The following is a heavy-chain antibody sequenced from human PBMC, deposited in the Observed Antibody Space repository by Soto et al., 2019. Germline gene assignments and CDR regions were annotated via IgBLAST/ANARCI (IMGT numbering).Heavy chain of an antibody. CDR3: AGGYYYDSSGYYYLSGAFDI. Sequence: QLLESGGGVVQPGRSLGLSCAASGFIFKTYGMHWVRQAPGKGLEWVAVISYDGAHKYYADSVKGRFTISRDNSKNTLYLQMNSLRTEDTAVYYCAGGYYYDSSGYYYLSGAFDIWGQGTMVTVSS. CDR1: GFIFKTYG. V-gene: IGHV3-30*03. D-gene: IGHD3-22*01. J-gene: IGHJ3*02. CDR2: ISYDGAHK.